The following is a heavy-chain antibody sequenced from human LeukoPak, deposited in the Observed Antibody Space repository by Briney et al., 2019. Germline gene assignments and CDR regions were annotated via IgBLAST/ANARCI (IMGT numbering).Heavy chain of an antibody. J-gene: IGHJ2*01. CDR1: GGSIDSSSYY. Sequence: SQTLSLTCTVSGGSIDSSSYYWSWIRQPAGKGLERIGRIYSSGSTNYNPSLESRVTMSVDTSKNQFSLKVTSVTAADTAVYYCARDSAATGRYFDLWGRGTLVTVSS. V-gene: IGHV4-61*02. D-gene: IGHD6-25*01. CDR2: IYSSGST. CDR3: ARDSAATGRYFDL.